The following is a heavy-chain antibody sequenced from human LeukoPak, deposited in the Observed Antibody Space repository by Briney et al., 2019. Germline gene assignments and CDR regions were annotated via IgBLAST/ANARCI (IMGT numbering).Heavy chain of an antibody. V-gene: IGHV3-30*02. CDR3: AKGGHYYDSSGFGPEDY. Sequence: PGGSLRLSCAASGFTFSSYGMHWVRQAPGKGLEWVAFIRYDGSNKYYADSVKGRFTISRDNSKNTLYLQMNSLRAEDTAVYYCAKGGHYYDSSGFGPEDYWGQGTLVTVSS. CDR2: IRYDGSNK. J-gene: IGHJ4*02. CDR1: GFTFSSYG. D-gene: IGHD3-22*01.